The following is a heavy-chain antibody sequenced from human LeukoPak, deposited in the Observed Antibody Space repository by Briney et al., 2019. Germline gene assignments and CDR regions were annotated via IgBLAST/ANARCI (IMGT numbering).Heavy chain of an antibody. V-gene: IGHV3-30-3*01. CDR3: ARDRGNSHYYNMDV. J-gene: IGHJ6*02. D-gene: IGHD3-10*01. CDR1: GFTFSDHA. CDR2: ISYDGSKK. Sequence: PGGSLRLSCEASGFTFSDHAPHWVRQAPGKGLEWVAVISYDGSKKYYADSVKGRFTISRDNSRNTLYLQMNSLRVEDTAVFYCARDRGNSHYYNMDVWGQGTTVTVSS.